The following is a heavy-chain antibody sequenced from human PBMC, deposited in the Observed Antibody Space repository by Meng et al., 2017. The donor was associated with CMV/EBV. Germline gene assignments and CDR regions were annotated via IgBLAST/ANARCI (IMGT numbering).Heavy chain of an antibody. Sequence: ESLKISCTVSGGSISSGDYYWSWIRQPPGKGLEWIGEINHSGSTNYNPSLKSRVTISVDTSKNQFSLKLSSVTAADTAVYYCARGHRYCSSTSCYLYYGMDVWGQGTTVTVSS. D-gene: IGHD2-2*01. CDR2: INHSGST. V-gene: IGHV4-39*07. CDR1: GGSISSGDYY. J-gene: IGHJ6*02. CDR3: ARGHRYCSSTSCYLYYGMDV.